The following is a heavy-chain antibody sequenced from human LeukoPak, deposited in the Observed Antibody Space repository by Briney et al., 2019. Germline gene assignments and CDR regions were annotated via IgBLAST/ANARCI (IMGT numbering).Heavy chain of an antibody. CDR2: IGIAGDT. J-gene: IGHJ5*02. Sequence: GGSLRLSCAASGFTFSSYDMHWVRQAPGRGLEWVSAIGIAGDTYYPDSVKGRFTISRDNSKNTLYLQMNSLRAEDTAVYYCAKGSSSWYNWFDPWGQGTLVTVSS. D-gene: IGHD6-13*01. CDR1: GFTFSSYD. V-gene: IGHV3-13*01. CDR3: AKGSSSWYNWFDP.